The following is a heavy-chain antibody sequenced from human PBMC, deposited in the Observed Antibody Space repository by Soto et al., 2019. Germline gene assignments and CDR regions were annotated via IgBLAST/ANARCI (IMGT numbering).Heavy chain of an antibody. CDR3: ARMVMAGSVRYYYYYGMDV. CDR1: GFSLSTSGMC. Sequence: SGPTLVNPTQTLTLTCTFSGFSLSTSGMCVSWIRQPPGKAMEWLALIDWDDDKYYSTSLKTRLTISKDTSKNQVVLTMTNMDPVDTATYYCARMVMAGSVRYYYYYGMDVWGQGTTVTVSS. V-gene: IGHV2-70*13. CDR2: IDWDDDK. J-gene: IGHJ6*02. D-gene: IGHD3-10*01.